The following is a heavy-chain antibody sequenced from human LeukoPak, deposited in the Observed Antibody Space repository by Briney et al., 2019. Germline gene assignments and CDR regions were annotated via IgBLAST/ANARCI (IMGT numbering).Heavy chain of an antibody. CDR2: ISGSGGST. Sequence: PGRSLRLSCTASGFTFGDYGMSWVRQAPGKGLEWVSAISGSGGSTYYADSVKGRFTISRDNSKNTLYLQMNSLRAEDTAVYYCAKDWDSSGYPYFDYWGQGTLVTVSS. CDR1: GFTFGDYG. J-gene: IGHJ4*02. CDR3: AKDWDSSGYPYFDY. D-gene: IGHD3-22*01. V-gene: IGHV3-23*01.